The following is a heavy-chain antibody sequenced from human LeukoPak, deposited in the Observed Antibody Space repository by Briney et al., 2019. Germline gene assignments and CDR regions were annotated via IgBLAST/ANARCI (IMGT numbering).Heavy chain of an antibody. CDR1: GFTFSSFA. CDR3: ARDPYYDFWSGYYGMDV. J-gene: IGHJ6*02. Sequence: PGGSLRLSCAASGFTFSSFAVHWVRQAPGKGLEWVAIISYDGSNKYYADSVKGRFTISRDNSKNTLYLQMNSLRAEDTAVYYCARDPYYDFWSGYYGMDVWGQGTTVTVSS. CDR2: ISYDGSNK. D-gene: IGHD3-3*01. V-gene: IGHV3-30-3*01.